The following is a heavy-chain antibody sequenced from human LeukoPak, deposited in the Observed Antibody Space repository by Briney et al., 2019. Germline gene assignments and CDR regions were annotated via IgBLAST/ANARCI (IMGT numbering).Heavy chain of an antibody. CDR1: GFTFSDST. D-gene: IGHD2-8*02. CDR2: MHEDGSEI. CDR3: ATGGALGGRFVY. V-gene: IGHV3-7*01. Sequence: GGSLRLSCAVVGFTFSDSTMSWVRQAPGKGPEWVAKMHEDGSEIEYVDSVKGRFTISRDNAKNSLYLQMKSLRVEDTAVYYGATGGALGGRFVYWGQGALVTVSS. J-gene: IGHJ4*02.